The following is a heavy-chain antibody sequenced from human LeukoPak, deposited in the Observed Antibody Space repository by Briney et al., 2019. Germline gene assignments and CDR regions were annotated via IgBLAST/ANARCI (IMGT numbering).Heavy chain of an antibody. CDR2: VIPIFGTA. CDR1: GGTFSSYA. J-gene: IGHJ4*02. D-gene: IGHD5-18*01. CDR3: AVVDTAMALYQYYFDY. V-gene: IGHV1-69*05. Sequence: SVKVSCKASGGTFSSYAISWVRQAPGQGLEWMGRVIPIFGTANYAQKFQGRVTITTDESTSTAYMELSSLRSEDTAVYYCAVVDTAMALYQYYFDYWGQGTLVTVSS.